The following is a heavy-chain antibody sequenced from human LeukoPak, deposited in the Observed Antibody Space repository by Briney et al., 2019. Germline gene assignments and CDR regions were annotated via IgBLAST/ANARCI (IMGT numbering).Heavy chain of an antibody. CDR2: IYYSGST. V-gene: IGHV4-39*01. D-gene: IGHD3-16*01. J-gene: IGHJ4*02. CDR1: GGSISSSSYY. CDR3: ATAPRRASTGGLDY. Sequence: KPSETLSLTCTVSGGSISSSSYYWGWIRQPPGKGLEWIVSIYYSGSTYYNPTLTSRVTISVDTSKNQFSLKLSSVTAADTAVYYCATAPRRASTGGLDYWGQGILVTVSS.